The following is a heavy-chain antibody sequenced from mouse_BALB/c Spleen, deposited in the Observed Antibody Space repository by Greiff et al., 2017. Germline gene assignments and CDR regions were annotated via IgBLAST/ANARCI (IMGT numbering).Heavy chain of an antibody. CDR1: GFSLTSYG. V-gene: IGHV2-9*02. J-gene: IGHJ4*01. CDR2: IWAGGST. Sequence: QVQLKESGPGLVAPSQSLSITCTVSGFSLTSYGVHWVRQPPGKGLEWLGVIWAGGSTNYNSALMSRLSISKDNSKSQVFLKMNSLQTDDTAMYYCAREKGYYGSSYDYAMDYWGQGTSVTVSS. D-gene: IGHD1-1*01. CDR3: AREKGYYGSSYDYAMDY.